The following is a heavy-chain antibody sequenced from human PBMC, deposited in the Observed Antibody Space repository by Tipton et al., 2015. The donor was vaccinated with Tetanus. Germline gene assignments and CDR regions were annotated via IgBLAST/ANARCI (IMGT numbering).Heavy chain of an antibody. CDR3: ARDRGLTTSGGIGMDV. CDR2: SNHSGST. J-gene: IGHJ6*02. D-gene: IGHD3-22*01. V-gene: IGHV4-34*01. Sequence: TLSLTCAVYGGSFSGYYWSWIRQPPGKGLEWIGESNHSGSTNYSPSLKSRVTISEDTSKNQFSLKLSSVTAADTAVYYCARDRGLTTSGGIGMDVWGQGTTVTVAS. CDR1: GGSFSGYY.